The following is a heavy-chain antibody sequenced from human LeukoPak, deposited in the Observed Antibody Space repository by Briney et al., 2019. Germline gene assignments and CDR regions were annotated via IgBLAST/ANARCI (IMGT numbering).Heavy chain of an antibody. V-gene: IGHV3-23*01. D-gene: IGHD3-22*01. Sequence: GGSLRLSCAASGFTFSTYSMNWVRQAPGKGLEWVSAISGSGGSTYYADSVKGRFTISRDNSKNTLYLQMNSLRAEDTAVYYCAKEPRGSSGYYYPIDYWGQGTLVTVSS. J-gene: IGHJ4*02. CDR1: GFTFSTYS. CDR2: ISGSGGST. CDR3: AKEPRGSSGYYYPIDY.